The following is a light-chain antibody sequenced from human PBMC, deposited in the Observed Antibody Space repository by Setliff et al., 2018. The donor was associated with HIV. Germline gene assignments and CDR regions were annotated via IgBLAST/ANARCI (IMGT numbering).Light chain of an antibody. CDR3: VLYMGSCIVV. CDR2: STN. J-gene: IGLJ2*01. CDR1: SGSVSTSNY. Sequence: QTVVTQEPSFAVSPGGTVTLTCGLSSGSVSTSNYPSWYQQTPGQAPRTLIYSTNTRSSGVPDRFSGSILDNKAALTITGAQADDESDYYCVLYMGSCIVVFGGGTKVTVL. V-gene: IGLV8-61*01.